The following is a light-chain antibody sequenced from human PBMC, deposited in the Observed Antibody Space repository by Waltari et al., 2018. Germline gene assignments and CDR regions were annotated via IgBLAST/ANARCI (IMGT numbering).Light chain of an antibody. V-gene: IGKV2-28*01. CDR2: LGS. J-gene: IGKJ5*01. Sequence: DIVMTQSPLHLSVSPGEPASISCRSSQSLLESNGYNDLDWYLQKPGQSPQILIYLGSNRASGVPDRFSGSGSGTDFTLKISRVEAEDAGVYYCMEALQSVTFGQGTRLEIK. CDR1: QSLLESNGYND. CDR3: MEALQSVT.